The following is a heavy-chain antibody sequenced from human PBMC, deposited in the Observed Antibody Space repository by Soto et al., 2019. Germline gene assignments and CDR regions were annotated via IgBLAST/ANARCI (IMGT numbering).Heavy chain of an antibody. CDR1: GFTFSSYS. CDR2: ISSSGSYI. D-gene: IGHD4-17*01. CDR3: ARDRYGDYASDY. V-gene: IGHV3-21*06. Sequence: GSLRLSCAASGFTFSSYSMNWVRQAPGKGLEWVSSISSSGSYIHYADSVKGRFTISRDNAKNSLFLQMNSLRAEDTAVYYCARDRYGDYASDYWGQGTLVTVSS. J-gene: IGHJ4*02.